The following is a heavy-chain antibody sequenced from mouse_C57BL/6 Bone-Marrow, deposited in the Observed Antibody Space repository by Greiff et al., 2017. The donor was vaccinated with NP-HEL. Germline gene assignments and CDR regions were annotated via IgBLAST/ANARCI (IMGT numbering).Heavy chain of an antibody. J-gene: IGHJ3*01. CDR1: GFTFSDFY. CDR3: ARDAGMKRFAY. V-gene: IGHV7-1*01. CDR2: SRNKANDYTT. Sequence: EVKLVESGGGLVQSGRSLRLSCATSGFTFSDFYMEWVRQAPGKGLEWIAASRNKANDYTTEYSASVKGRFIVSRDTSQSILYLQMNALRAEDTAIYYCARDAGMKRFAYWGQGTLVTVSA. D-gene: IGHD2-10*02.